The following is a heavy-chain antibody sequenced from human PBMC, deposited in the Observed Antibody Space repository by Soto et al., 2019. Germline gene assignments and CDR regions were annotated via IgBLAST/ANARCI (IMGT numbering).Heavy chain of an antibody. Sequence: QITLKESGPTRVKPTQTLTLTSTYSGFSLSTSGVGVAWIRQPPGKALQWLALIYWDDDKRYSPSLKSRRTTTKDTSKNQVVLTMTNLDPVDTATYYCAHKYSSALYYYYMDVWGKGTTVTVSS. CDR2: IYWDDDK. D-gene: IGHD6-25*01. CDR1: GFSLSTSGVG. V-gene: IGHV2-5*02. J-gene: IGHJ6*03. CDR3: AHKYSSALYYYYMDV.